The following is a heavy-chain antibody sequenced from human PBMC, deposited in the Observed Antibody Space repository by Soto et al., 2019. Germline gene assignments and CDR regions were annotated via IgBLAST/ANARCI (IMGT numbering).Heavy chain of an antibody. J-gene: IGHJ4*02. Sequence: QVQLVQSGAEVKKPGASVKVSCKASGYTFTSYDISWVRQATGQGLEWMGWTNPNSGSTGYAQKFQGRVTWTTNTSTSTAYMELSSRTSEDTAVYYCARGGLVYGGVDYWGQGTLVTVSS. CDR2: TNPNSGST. V-gene: IGHV1-8*01. CDR3: ARGGLVYGGVDY. D-gene: IGHD3-3*01. CDR1: GYTFTSYD.